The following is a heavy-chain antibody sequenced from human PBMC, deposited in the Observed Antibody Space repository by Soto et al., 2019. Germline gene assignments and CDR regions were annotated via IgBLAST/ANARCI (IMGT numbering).Heavy chain of an antibody. D-gene: IGHD4-17*01. CDR2: IYYSGST. CDR3: ARQSTVTNFDY. V-gene: IGHV4-59*08. Sequence: SETLSLTYNVSGVTISSYYWSWIRQPPGKGLEWIGYIYYSGSTNYNPSLKSRVTISVDTSKNQFSLKLSSATAADTAVYYCARQSTVTNFDYWGQGTLVTVSS. CDR1: GVTISSYY. J-gene: IGHJ4*02.